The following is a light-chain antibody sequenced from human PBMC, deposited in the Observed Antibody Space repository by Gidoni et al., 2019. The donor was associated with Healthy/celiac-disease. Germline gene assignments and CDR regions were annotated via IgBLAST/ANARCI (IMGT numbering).Light chain of an antibody. Sequence: DIQMTQSPSTLSASVGDRVTITCRASQSISSWLAWYQQKPGKAPKLLIYKASSLESGVPSRFSGSGSGTEFTLNISSLQPDDFATYYCQQDNNYPYTFGQGTKLEIK. CDR1: QSISSW. V-gene: IGKV1-5*03. J-gene: IGKJ2*01. CDR3: QQDNNYPYT. CDR2: KAS.